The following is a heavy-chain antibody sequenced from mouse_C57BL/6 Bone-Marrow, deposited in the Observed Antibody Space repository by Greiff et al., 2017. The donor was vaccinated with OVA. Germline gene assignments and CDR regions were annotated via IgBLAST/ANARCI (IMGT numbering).Heavy chain of an antibody. CDR2: IDPSDSYT. J-gene: IGHJ1*03. D-gene: IGHD2-4*01. Sequence: VQLQQPGAELVKPGASVKLSCKASGYTFTSYWMQWVKQRPGQGLEWIGEIDPSDSYTNYNQKFKGKATLTVDTSSSTAYMQLSSLTSEDSAVYYCARKDDYDLYWYFDVWGTGTTVTVSS. CDR3: ARKDDYDLYWYFDV. CDR1: GYTFTSYW. V-gene: IGHV1-50*01.